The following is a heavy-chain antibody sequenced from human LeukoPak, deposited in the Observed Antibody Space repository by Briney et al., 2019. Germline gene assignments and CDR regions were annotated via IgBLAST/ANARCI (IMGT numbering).Heavy chain of an antibody. CDR1: GGSISSYY. J-gene: IGHJ4*02. V-gene: IGHV4-34*01. D-gene: IGHD5-18*01. Sequence: SETLSLTCTVSGGSISSYYWSWIRQPPGKGLEWIGEINHSGSTNYNPSLKSRVTTSVDTSKNQFSLKLSSVTAADTAVYYCARRAPGQLWHDDYWGQGTLVTVSS. CDR2: INHSGST. CDR3: ARRAPGQLWHDDY.